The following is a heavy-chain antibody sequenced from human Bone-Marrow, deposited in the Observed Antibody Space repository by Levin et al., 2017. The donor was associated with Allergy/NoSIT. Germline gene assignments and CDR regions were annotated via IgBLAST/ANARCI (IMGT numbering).Heavy chain of an antibody. J-gene: IGHJ6*03. CDR3: ANIDYYGIHNMDV. V-gene: IGHV4-39*01. D-gene: IGHD3-10*01. Sequence: SETLSLTCTVSGGSISSSGYYWGWIRQPPGKGLEWVGSIYYSGNTYVNSSFLSRARTSLDTAKNQFSLKLDVVTAADTAVYYCANIDYYGIHNMDVWGKGTTVTVSS. CDR2: IYYSGNT. CDR1: GGSISSSGYY.